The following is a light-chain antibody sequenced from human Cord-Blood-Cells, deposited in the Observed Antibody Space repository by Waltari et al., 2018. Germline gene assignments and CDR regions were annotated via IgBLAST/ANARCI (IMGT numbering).Light chain of an antibody. CDR1: QSVSSY. CDR2: EAS. J-gene: IGKJ4*01. Sequence: EIVLTQSPATLSLSPGERATLSCRASQSVSSYLAWYQKKPDQAPRLLIYEASYGATGIPARFSDSGSVTDVTSTISSREPEDLAVYYCHQRSNSRPAFGGGTKVEIK. V-gene: IGKV3-11*01. CDR3: HQRSNSRPA.